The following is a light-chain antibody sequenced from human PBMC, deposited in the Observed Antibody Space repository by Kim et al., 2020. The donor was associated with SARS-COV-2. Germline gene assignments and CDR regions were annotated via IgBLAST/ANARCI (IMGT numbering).Light chain of an antibody. J-gene: IGKJ4*01. Sequence: PGDRAPLSCRTSRGVSRYFAWYQQKPGQAPRLLIYDASNRATGIPARFSGRGSGTDFTLTISSLEPEDFAVYYCQQRSNWPPRVTFGGGTKVDIK. CDR3: QQRSNWPPRVT. CDR1: RGVSRY. CDR2: DAS. V-gene: IGKV3-11*01.